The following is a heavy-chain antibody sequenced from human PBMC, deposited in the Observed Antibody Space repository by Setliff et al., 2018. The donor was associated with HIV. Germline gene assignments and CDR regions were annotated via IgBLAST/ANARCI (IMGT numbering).Heavy chain of an antibody. CDR2: IDASANT. CDR3: ARGGYEY. D-gene: IGHD2-15*01. CDR1: GSSISSNYY. J-gene: IGHJ4*02. V-gene: IGHV4-38-2*02. Sequence: SETLSLTCTVSGSSISSNYYWAWIRQAPGKGLEWIGCIDASANTYYIPSLKSRATISIDTSKNQLSLKLRSVTSLRSEDTALYFCARGGYEYWGQGSLVTVS.